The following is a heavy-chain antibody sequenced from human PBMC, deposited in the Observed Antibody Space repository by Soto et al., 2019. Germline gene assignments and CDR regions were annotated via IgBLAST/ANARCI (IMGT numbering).Heavy chain of an antibody. CDR1: GFTFSSYA. J-gene: IGHJ4*02. CDR2: ISYDGSNK. Sequence: PRGSLRLSCAASGFTFSSYAMHWVRQAPGKGLEWVAVISYDGSNKYYADSVKGRFTISRDNSKNTLYLQMNSLRAEDTAVYPCARDRIMVRGVTNFFFDYRGQGALLTLS. D-gene: IGHD3-10*01. V-gene: IGHV3-30-3*01. CDR3: ARDRIMVRGVTNFFFDY.